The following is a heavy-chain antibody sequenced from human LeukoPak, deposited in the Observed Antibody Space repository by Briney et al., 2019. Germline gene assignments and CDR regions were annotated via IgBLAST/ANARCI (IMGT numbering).Heavy chain of an antibody. Sequence: PSETLSLTCAVSGYSISSGYYWGWIRQPPGKGLEWIGSIYHSGSTYHNPSLKSRVTISVDTSKNQFSLKLSSVTAADTAVYYCARRYDFWSGYYLGWGQGTLVTVSS. CDR3: ARRYDFWSGYYLG. J-gene: IGHJ4*02. D-gene: IGHD3-3*01. CDR1: GYSISSGYY. V-gene: IGHV4-38-2*01. CDR2: IYHSGST.